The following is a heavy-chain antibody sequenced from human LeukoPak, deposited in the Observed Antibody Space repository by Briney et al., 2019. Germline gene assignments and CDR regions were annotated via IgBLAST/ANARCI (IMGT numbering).Heavy chain of an antibody. D-gene: IGHD1-7*01. CDR1: GYTFTSYD. CDR3: ARGRITGTTRGSDY. Sequence: GASVKVSCKASGYTFTSYDINWVRQATGQGLEWMGWMNPNSGNTGYAQKFQGRVTMTRNTSISTAYMELSSLRSEDTAAYYCARGRITGTTRGSDYWGQGTLVTVSS. V-gene: IGHV1-8*01. CDR2: MNPNSGNT. J-gene: IGHJ4*02.